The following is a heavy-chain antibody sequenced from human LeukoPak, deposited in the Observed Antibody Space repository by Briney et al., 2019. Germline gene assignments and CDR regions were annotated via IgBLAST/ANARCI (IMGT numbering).Heavy chain of an antibody. J-gene: IGHJ3*02. V-gene: IGHV4-39*01. Sequence: SETLSLTCTVSGGSMNSNSHYWGWIRQSPGKGLEWIGNIFYSGSTYQNPSLKSRVTISVDMSKNQFSLNLRSVTAADTAVYYCARSDGYGLVGIWGQGTMVTVSS. CDR2: IFYSGST. CDR3: ARSDGYGLVGI. D-gene: IGHD3-10*01. CDR1: GGSMNSNSHY.